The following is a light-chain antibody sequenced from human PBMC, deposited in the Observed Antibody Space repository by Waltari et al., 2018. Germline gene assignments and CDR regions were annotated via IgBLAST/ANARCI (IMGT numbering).Light chain of an antibody. CDR1: QSISDY. CDR3: QQRSGWPPNYT. V-gene: IGKV3-11*01. J-gene: IGKJ2*01. Sequence: EIVLTQSPATLSLSPGERANLSCRPSQSISDYIVWYQQRPGQAPRLLIYDAFNRAPGVPARFSVSGSGTDFTLTISSLEPEDFAVYYCQQRSGWPPNYTFGQGTKLEIK. CDR2: DAF.